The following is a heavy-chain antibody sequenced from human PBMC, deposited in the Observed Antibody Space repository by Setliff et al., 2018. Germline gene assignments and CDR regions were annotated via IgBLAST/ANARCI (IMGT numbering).Heavy chain of an antibody. J-gene: IGHJ4*02. Sequence: SETLSLTCAVYGGSFSTYYWIWIRQPPGKGLEWIGYIFYSGSTNYNPSLKSRVTISVDTSKNQFSLKLSSVTAADTAVYYCVRGRRGGWYINYDYWGQGTLVTVSS. CDR3: VRGRRGGWYINYDY. V-gene: IGHV4-59*01. CDR2: IFYSGST. CDR1: GGSFSTYY. D-gene: IGHD6-19*01.